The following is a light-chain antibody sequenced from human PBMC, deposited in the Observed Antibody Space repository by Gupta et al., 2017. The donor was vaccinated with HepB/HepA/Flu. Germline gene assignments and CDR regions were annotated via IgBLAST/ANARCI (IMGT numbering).Light chain of an antibody. CDR2: AAS. J-gene: IGKJ1*01. Sequence: DIQITQSPSSLSASVGDRVTITCRASQSISSYLNWYQQKPGKAPKLLIYAASRLQSGVPSRFSGSGSGTDFTLTISRLQPEDFATYYCQQRDSTPRTFGQGTKVEIK. CDR1: QSISSY. V-gene: IGKV1-39*01. CDR3: QQRDSTPRT.